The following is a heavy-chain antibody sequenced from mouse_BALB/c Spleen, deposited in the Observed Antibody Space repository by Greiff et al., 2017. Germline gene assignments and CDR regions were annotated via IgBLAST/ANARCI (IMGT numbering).Heavy chain of an antibody. V-gene: IGHV1S56*01. J-gene: IGHJ1*01. CDR2: IYPGDGST. Sequence: QVQLQQSGPELVKPGASVKMSCKASGYTFTSYYIHWVKQRPGQGLEWIGWIYPGDGSTKYNEKFKGKTTLTADKSSSTAYMLLSSLTSEDSAIYFCARRYFDVWGAGTTVTVSS. CDR1: GYTFTSYY. CDR3: ARRYFDV.